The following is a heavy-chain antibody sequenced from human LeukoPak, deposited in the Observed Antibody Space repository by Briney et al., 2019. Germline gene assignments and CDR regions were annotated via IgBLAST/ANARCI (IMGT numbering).Heavy chain of an antibody. V-gene: IGHV4-4*07. CDR1: GGSISSYY. Sequence: PSETLSLTCTVSGGSISSYYWSWIRQPPGKGLEWIGRIYTSGSTNYNPSLKSRVTMSVDTSKNQFSLKLSSVTAADTAVYYCAREAQDIVVVPAAIPTYYYYYYMDVWGKGTTVTVSS. CDR3: AREAQDIVVVPAAIPTYYYYYYMDV. J-gene: IGHJ6*03. CDR2: IYTSGST. D-gene: IGHD2-2*02.